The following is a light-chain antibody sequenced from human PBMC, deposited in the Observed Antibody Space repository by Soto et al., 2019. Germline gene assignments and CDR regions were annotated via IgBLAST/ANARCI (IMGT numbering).Light chain of an antibody. CDR3: QQYGILPPMYT. J-gene: IGKJ2*01. CDR1: QSVSSSY. Sequence: EIVLTQSPGTLSLSPGERATLSCRASQSVSSSYLAWYQQKPGQAPRLLFYGASSRATGIPDRFSGSGSGTDFTLTISRLEPEDFAVYYCQQYGILPPMYTFGQGTKLEIK. V-gene: IGKV3-20*01. CDR2: GAS.